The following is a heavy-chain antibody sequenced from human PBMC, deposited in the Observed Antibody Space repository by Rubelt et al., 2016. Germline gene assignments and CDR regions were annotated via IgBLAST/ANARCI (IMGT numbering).Heavy chain of an antibody. CDR3: ARHYSSTWANWFDP. V-gene: IGHV4-34*01. J-gene: IGHJ5*02. Sequence: QVQLQQWGAGLLKPSETLSLTCAVYGGSFSGYYWSWIRQPPGKGLEWIGEINHSGSTNYNPSLKSRVTISVDTSKNQFSLKLSSVTAADTAVYYCARHYSSTWANWFDPWGQGTLVTVSP. CDR1: GGSFSGYY. D-gene: IGHD6-13*01. CDR2: INHSGST.